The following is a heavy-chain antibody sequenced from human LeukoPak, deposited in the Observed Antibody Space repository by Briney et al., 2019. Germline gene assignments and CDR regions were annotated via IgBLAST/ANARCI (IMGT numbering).Heavy chain of an antibody. D-gene: IGHD6-19*01. CDR2: IKEDGSVK. V-gene: IGHV3-7*01. CDR1: GFTFSTHW. Sequence: SGGSLRLSCTASGFTFSTHWMTWVRQPPGKGLEWVANIKEDGSVKYYVDSVKGRFTISRDNTKNALYLQMNSLRNEDTAVYYCARDDGQWLAFDYWGQGTLVTVSS. J-gene: IGHJ4*02. CDR3: ARDDGQWLAFDY.